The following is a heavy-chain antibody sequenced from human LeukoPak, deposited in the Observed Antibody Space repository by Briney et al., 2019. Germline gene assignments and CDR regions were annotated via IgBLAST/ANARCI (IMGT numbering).Heavy chain of an antibody. V-gene: IGHV1-69*13. CDR1: GGTFSSYA. CDR3: ARERGYCSGGSCYSLDY. CDR2: IIPIFGTA. Sequence: ASVKVSCKASGGTFSSYAISWVRQAPGQRLEWMGGIIPIFGTANYAQKFQGRVTITADESTSTAYMELSSLRSEDTAVYYCARERGYCSGGSCYSLDYWGQGTLVTVSS. D-gene: IGHD2-15*01. J-gene: IGHJ4*02.